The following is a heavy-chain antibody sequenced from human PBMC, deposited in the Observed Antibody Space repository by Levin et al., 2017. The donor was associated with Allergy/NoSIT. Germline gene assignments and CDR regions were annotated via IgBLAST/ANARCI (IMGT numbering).Heavy chain of an antibody. V-gene: IGHV3-30*18. CDR2: ISYDGNKK. CDR1: GFTFRSFG. Sequence: PGGSLRLSCAASGFTFRSFGLYWVRQTPGKGLEWVAVISYDGNKKYYTDSVKGRFTISRDNSKNTLYLQMNSLRIEDTAVYYCAKDHGMLRGIIEYWGQGALVTVSS. J-gene: IGHJ4*02. CDR3: AKDHGMLRGIIEY. D-gene: IGHD3-10*01.